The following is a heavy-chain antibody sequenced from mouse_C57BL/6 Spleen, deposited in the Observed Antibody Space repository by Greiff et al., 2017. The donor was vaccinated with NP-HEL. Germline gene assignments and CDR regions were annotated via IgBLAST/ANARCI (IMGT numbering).Heavy chain of an antibody. V-gene: IGHV1-72*01. J-gene: IGHJ2*01. Sequence: QVQLQQPGAELVKPGASVKLSCKASGYTFTSYWMHWVKQRPGRGLEWIGWIDPNSGGTKYNEKFKSKATMTVDKPSSTAYMQLSSLTSESSAVYYCAREPIYYSRSPLGDWGQGTTLTVAS. CDR1: GYTFTSYW. D-gene: IGHD1-1*01. CDR2: IDPNSGGT. CDR3: AREPIYYSRSPLGD.